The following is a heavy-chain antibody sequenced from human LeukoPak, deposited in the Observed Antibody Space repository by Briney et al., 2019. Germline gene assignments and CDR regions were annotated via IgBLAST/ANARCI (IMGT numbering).Heavy chain of an antibody. CDR1: GGSISSYY. V-gene: IGHV4-59*01. CDR3: ARERAINYGMDV. Sequence: PSETLSLTCTVSGGSISSYYWSWIRQPPGKGLEWIGYIYQSGNTNYNPSLKSRVTISVDTSKNQFSLKLSSVTAADTAVYYCARERAINYGMDVWGQGTTVTVSS. J-gene: IGHJ6*02. CDR2: IYQSGNT. D-gene: IGHD2-2*01.